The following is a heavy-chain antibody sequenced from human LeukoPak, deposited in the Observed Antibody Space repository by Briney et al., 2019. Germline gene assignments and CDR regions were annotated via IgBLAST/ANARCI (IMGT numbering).Heavy chain of an antibody. J-gene: IGHJ3*02. D-gene: IGHD6-13*01. CDR1: GLTFSRYA. CDR3: AKDVSRQLDAFDI. V-gene: IGHV3-23*01. CDR2: ISGSGGST. Sequence: QPWGSLRLSCAASGLTFSRYAMSWVRQAPGKGLEWVSAISGSGGSTYYADSVKGRFTISRDNSKNTLYLQMNSLRAEDTAVYYCAKDVSRQLDAFDIWGQGTMVTVSS.